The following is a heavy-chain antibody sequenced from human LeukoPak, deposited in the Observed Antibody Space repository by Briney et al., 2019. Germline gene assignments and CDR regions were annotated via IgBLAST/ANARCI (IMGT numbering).Heavy chain of an antibody. D-gene: IGHD3-10*01. V-gene: IGHV4-34*01. Sequence: SETLSLTCAVYGGSFSGYYWSWIRQPPGKGLEWIGEINHSGSTNYNPSLRSRVTISVDTSKNQFSLKLSSVTAADTAAYYCARGWGFGELWGQGTLVTVSS. CDR2: INHSGST. J-gene: IGHJ4*02. CDR1: GGSFSGYY. CDR3: ARGWGFGEL.